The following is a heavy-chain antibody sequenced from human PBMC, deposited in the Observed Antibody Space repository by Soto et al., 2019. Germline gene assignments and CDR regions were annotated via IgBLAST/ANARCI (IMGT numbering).Heavy chain of an antibody. CDR2: IYPGDSDT. D-gene: IGHD1-1*01. V-gene: IGHV5-51*01. CDR1: GYSFTSYW. Sequence: GESLKISCNGSGYSFTSYWIGWVRQMPGKGLEWMGIIYPGDSDTRYSPSFQGQVTISADKSISTAYLQWSSLKASDTAMYYCASPYKFSRAGGYYYGMDVWGQGTTVTVSS. J-gene: IGHJ6*02. CDR3: ASPYKFSRAGGYYYGMDV.